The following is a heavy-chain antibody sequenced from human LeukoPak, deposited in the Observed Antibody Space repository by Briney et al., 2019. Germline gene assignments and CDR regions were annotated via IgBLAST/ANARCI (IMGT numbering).Heavy chain of an antibody. CDR3: ARFDFCSGWIDY. J-gene: IGHJ4*02. CDR1: GGSISSGDYY. CDR2: IYYSGST. V-gene: IGHV4-61*08. D-gene: IGHD3-3*01. Sequence: PSETLSLTCTVSGGSISSGDYYWSWIRQPPGKGLEWIGYIYYSGSTNYNPSLKSRVTISVDTSKNQFSLKLSSVTAADTAVYYCARFDFCSGWIDYWGQGTLVTVSS.